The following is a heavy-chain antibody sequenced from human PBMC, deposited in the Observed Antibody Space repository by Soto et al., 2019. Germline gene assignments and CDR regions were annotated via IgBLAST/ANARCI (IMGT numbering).Heavy chain of an antibody. D-gene: IGHD6-13*01. CDR1: GYTITSYD. CDR2: MNPNSGNT. J-gene: IGHJ6*03. Sequence: ASVKVSCKASGYTITSYDINWVRQATGQGLEWMGWMNPNSGNTGYAQKFQGRVTMTRNTSISTAYMELSSLRSEDTAVYYCARTYSTPYYYYYYMDVWGKGTTVTVSS. CDR3: ARTYSTPYYYYYYMDV. V-gene: IGHV1-8*01.